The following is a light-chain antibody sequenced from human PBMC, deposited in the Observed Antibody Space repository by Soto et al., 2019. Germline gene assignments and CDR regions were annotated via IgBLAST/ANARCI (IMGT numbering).Light chain of an antibody. CDR1: QTVASN. V-gene: IGKV3-15*01. CDR2: GAS. J-gene: IGKJ2*01. Sequence: EIVMTQSPASLSVSPGDGATLSCRASQTVASNLAWYQQKPGQGPRLLIHGASTRAAGVPARFSGSGSGTDFTLTISSLQSEDFEFYYCQQYHNWPPQYTFGQGTKLQIK. CDR3: QQYHNWPPQYT.